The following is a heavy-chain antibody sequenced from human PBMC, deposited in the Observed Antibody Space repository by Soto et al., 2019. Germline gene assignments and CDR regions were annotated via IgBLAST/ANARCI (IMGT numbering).Heavy chain of an antibody. Sequence: GGSLRLSCAASGFTFSSYGMHWVRQAPGKGLEWVAVISYDGSNKYYADSVKGRFTISRDNSKNTLYLQMNSLRAEDTAVYYCAKDRSEPSIAVAGTDEYYFDYWGQGTLVTVSS. CDR1: GFTFSSYG. CDR3: AKDRSEPSIAVAGTDEYYFDY. CDR2: ISYDGSNK. D-gene: IGHD6-19*01. J-gene: IGHJ4*02. V-gene: IGHV3-30*18.